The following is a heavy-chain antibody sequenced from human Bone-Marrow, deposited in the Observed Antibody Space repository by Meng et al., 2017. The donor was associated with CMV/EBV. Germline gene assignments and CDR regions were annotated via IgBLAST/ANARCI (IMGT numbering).Heavy chain of an antibody. Sequence: LSLTCAASGFTFSSYWMSRVRQAPGKGLEWVSYISSSGSTIYYADSVKGRFTISRDNAKNSLYLQMNSLRAEDTAVYYCARDPRWLESLDDWGQGTLVTVSS. CDR1: GFTFSSYW. CDR3: ARDPRWLESLDD. V-gene: IGHV3-48*03. D-gene: IGHD3-22*01. J-gene: IGHJ4*02. CDR2: ISSSGSTI.